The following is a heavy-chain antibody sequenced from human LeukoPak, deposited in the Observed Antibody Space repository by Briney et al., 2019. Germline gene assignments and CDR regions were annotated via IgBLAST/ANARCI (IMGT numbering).Heavy chain of an antibody. CDR1: GFTFSSYS. Sequence: GGSLRLSCAASGFTFSSYSMNWVRQAPGKGLEWVSSISSSSSYIYYADSVKGRFTISRDNAKNSLYLQMSSLRAEHTAVYYCARDNEGAAGTFDYWGQETLVTVSS. J-gene: IGHJ4*02. CDR3: ARDNEGAAGTFDY. D-gene: IGHD6-13*01. CDR2: ISSSSSYI. V-gene: IGHV3-21*01.